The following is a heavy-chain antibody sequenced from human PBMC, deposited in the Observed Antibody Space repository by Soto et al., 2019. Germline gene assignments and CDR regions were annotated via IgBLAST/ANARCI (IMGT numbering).Heavy chain of an antibody. Sequence: QVQLVQSGAEEKKPGASVKVSCKASGYTFTSYAMHWVRQAPGQRLEWMGWINAGNGNIKYSQQFQGRVTITRDTSASTAYMELSSLRSEDTAVYYCARGGPPIDYWGQGTLVTVSS. V-gene: IGHV1-3*05. CDR2: INAGNGNI. J-gene: IGHJ4*02. CDR1: GYTFTSYA. CDR3: ARGGPPIDY. D-gene: IGHD3-10*01.